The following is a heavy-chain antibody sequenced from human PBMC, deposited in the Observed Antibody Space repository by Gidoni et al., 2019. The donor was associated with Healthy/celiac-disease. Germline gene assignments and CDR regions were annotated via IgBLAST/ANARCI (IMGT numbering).Heavy chain of an antibody. J-gene: IGHJ4*02. CDR2: IYYSGST. Sequence: QVQLQESGPGLVKPPDTLSLTCTVPGGSISSYYGSWIRQPPGKGLEWIGYIYYSGSTNYNPSLKSRVTISVDTSKNQFSLKLSSVTAADTAVYYCARYAQPYYYFDYWGQGTLVTVSS. V-gene: IGHV4-59*01. D-gene: IGHD1-26*01. CDR3: ARYAQPYYYFDY. CDR1: GGSISSYY.